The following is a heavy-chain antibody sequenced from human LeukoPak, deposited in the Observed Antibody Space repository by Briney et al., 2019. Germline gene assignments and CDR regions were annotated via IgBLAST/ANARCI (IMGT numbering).Heavy chain of an antibody. Sequence: GGSLRLSCAASGFTFSSYSMNWVRQAPGKGLEWVSYISSSSSTIYYADSVKGRFTISRDNAKNSLYLQMNSLRAEDTAVYYCARDRPPPAYCGGDCYLWGQGTLVTVSS. CDR1: GFTFSSYS. J-gene: IGHJ4*02. D-gene: IGHD2-21*02. V-gene: IGHV3-48*04. CDR2: ISSSSSTI. CDR3: ARDRPPPAYCGGDCYL.